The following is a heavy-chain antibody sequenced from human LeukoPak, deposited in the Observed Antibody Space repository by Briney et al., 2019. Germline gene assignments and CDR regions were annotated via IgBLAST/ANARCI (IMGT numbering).Heavy chain of an antibody. D-gene: IGHD3-3*01. V-gene: IGHV3-30-3*01. CDR2: ISYDGSNK. CDR3: ARDGFWSGSGFYYYYGMDV. Sequence: PGGSLRLSCAASGFTFSSYAMHWVRQAPGKGLEWVAVISYDGSNKYYADSVKGRFTISRDNSKNTLYLQMNSLRAEDTAVYYCARDGFWSGSGFYYYYGMDVWGQGTTVTVS. CDR1: GFTFSSYA. J-gene: IGHJ6*02.